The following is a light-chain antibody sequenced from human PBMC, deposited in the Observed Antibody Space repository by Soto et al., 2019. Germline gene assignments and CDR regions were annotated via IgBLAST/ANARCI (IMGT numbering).Light chain of an antibody. CDR3: QQYKSYSYT. J-gene: IGKJ2*01. CDR1: QSINNW. Sequence: DIQMTQSPSTLSASVGDRVTFTCRASQSINNWLAWYQQKPGKAPKLLIYDASTLESGVPSRFSGSKSGTKFTLTISNMQPDDFATYYCQQYKSYSYTFGQGTNLEIK. CDR2: DAS. V-gene: IGKV1-5*01.